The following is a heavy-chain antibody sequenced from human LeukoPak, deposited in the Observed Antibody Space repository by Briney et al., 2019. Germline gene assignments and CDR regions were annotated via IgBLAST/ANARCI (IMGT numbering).Heavy chain of an antibody. CDR3: ARDVVVVPAAIDYGMDV. CDR1: GGSFSDYF. CDR2: INHSGRT. J-gene: IGHJ6*02. Sequence: SETLSLTCAVYGGSFSDYFWGWIRQPPGKGLEWIGEINHSGRTYYNPSLKSRVTISVDTSKNQFSLNLSSVTAADTAVYYCARDVVVVPAAIDYGMDVWGQGTTVTVSS. V-gene: IGHV4-34*01. D-gene: IGHD2-2*01.